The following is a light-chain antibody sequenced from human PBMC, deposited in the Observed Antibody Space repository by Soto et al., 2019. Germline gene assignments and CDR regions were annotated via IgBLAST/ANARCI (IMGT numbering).Light chain of an antibody. V-gene: IGLV2-11*01. Sequence: QYVLTQPRSVSGSPGQSVTISCTGTSTDVGSYDYVSWYQQHPDKAPKLMIHDVSKRPSGVPDRFSGSKTGNTASLTISGLQAEDEADYYCCSYADDLVIFGGGTKLTVL. J-gene: IGLJ2*01. CDR1: STDVGSYDY. CDR3: CSYADDLVI. CDR2: DVS.